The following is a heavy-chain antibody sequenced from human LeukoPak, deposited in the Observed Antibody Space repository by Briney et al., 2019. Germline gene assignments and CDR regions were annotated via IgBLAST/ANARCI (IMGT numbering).Heavy chain of an antibody. D-gene: IGHD1-26*01. CDR1: GGSISSSSYY. CDR3: ARQGGSYYTPFDS. Sequence: SETLSLTCTVSGGSISSSSYYWGWIRQPPGKGLEWIGNIYYSGSTYYNLSLRSRVTISVDTSKNQFSLKLNSVTAADTAVYYCARQGGSYYTPFDSWGQGTLVTVSS. CDR2: IYYSGST. J-gene: IGHJ4*02. V-gene: IGHV4-39*01.